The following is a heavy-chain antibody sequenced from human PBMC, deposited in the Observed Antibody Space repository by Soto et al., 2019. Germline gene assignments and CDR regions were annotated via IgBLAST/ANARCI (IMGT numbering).Heavy chain of an antibody. CDR3: TTGGAEVGSYYYYMDV. D-gene: IGHD1-26*01. Sequence: GGSLRLSCAASGFTFSNAWMSWVRQAPGKGLEWVGRIKSKTDGGTTDYAAPVKGRFTISRDDSKNTLYLQMNSLKTEDTAVYYCTTGGAEVGSYYYYMDVWGKGTTVTVSS. J-gene: IGHJ6*03. CDR1: GFTFSNAW. V-gene: IGHV3-15*01. CDR2: IKSKTDGGTT.